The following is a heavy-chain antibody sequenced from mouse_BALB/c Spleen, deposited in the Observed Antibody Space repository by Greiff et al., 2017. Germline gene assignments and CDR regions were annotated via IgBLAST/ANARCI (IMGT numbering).Heavy chain of an antibody. CDR1: GYTFSSYW. CDR3: ARRGRYDEFAY. D-gene: IGHD2-14*01. CDR2: ILPGSGST. J-gene: IGHJ3*01. V-gene: IGHV1-9*01. Sequence: QVQLMQSGAELMQPGASVKLSCTATGYTFSSYWIEWVEQRPGHGLELIGEILPGSGSTNYNENFKGKATFTADTSSNTAYMQLSSLTSEDSAVYYCARRGRYDEFAYWGQGTLVTVSA.